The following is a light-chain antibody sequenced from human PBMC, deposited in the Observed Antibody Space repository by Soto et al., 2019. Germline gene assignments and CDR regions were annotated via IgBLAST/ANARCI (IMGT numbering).Light chain of an antibody. V-gene: IGKV3-20*01. Sequence: EIMMTPPPVTLSVSPGDRATLSCRASQNISRSSLAWYQQRPGQAPRLLIYDTSKRATGIPDRFSGSGSGTDFTLTISRLEPEDFATYYCQQYNTYWTFGQGTKVDIK. CDR2: DTS. CDR1: QNISRSS. J-gene: IGKJ1*01. CDR3: QQYNTYWT.